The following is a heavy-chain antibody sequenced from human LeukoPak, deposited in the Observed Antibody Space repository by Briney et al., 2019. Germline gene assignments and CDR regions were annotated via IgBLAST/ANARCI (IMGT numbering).Heavy chain of an antibody. Sequence: ASVNVSCKASGYTFTSYYMHWVRQAPGQGLEWMGIINPSGGSTSYAQKFQGRVTMTRDTSTSTVYMELSSLRSEDTAVYYCARGSVSGVGYYYYYMDVWGKGTTVTVSS. D-gene: IGHD2-8*01. CDR1: GYTFTSYY. J-gene: IGHJ6*03. V-gene: IGHV1-46*01. CDR2: INPSGGST. CDR3: ARGSVSGVGYYYYYMDV.